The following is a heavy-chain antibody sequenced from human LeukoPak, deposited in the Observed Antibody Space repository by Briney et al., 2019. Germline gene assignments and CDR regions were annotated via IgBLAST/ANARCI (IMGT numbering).Heavy chain of an antibody. CDR3: ARDLAGSGWYPFYYYYGMDV. J-gene: IGHJ6*02. V-gene: IGHV3-33*01. CDR2: IWYDGSNK. CDR1: GFTFSSYG. D-gene: IGHD6-19*01. Sequence: GGSLRLSCAASGFTFSSYGMHWVRQAPGKGLEWVAVIWYDGSNKYYADSVKGRFTISRDNSKNTLYLQMNSLRAEDTAVYYCARDLAGSGWYPFYYYYGMDVWSQGTTVTVSS.